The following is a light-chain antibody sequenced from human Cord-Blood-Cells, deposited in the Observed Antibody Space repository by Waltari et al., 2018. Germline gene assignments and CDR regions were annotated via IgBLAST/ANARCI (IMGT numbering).Light chain of an antibody. Sequence: QSALTQPASVSGSPGQSITLSCTGTSSDVGGYNLVSWYQQRQDQTPKLMIYDGTKRPSGVSKRFSGSKSVNTAFLTSSGRHAEDEADYYSCSYARSSINWVYGGGPRLTVL. CDR1: SSDVGGYNL. CDR2: DGT. CDR3: CSYARSSINWV. J-gene: IGLJ3*02. V-gene: IGLV2-23*01.